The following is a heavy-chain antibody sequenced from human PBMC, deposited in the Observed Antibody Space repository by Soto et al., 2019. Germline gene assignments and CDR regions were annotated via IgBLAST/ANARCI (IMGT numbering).Heavy chain of an antibody. Sequence: QVQLQESGPGLVKPSQTLSLTCTVSGGSVSIGDYYWSWIRQPPGKGLEWIGYTYYSGSTYYNPSLKSRVTISTDTANNQFSLKLSSVTAADTAVYYCARALVPQYSFDYWGQGTLLTVSS. J-gene: IGHJ4*02. CDR3: ARALVPQYSFDY. CDR1: GGSVSIGDYY. CDR2: TYYSGST. V-gene: IGHV4-30-4*01.